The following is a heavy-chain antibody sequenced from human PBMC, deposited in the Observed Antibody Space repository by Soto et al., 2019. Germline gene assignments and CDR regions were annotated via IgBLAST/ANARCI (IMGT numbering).Heavy chain of an antibody. J-gene: IGHJ6*02. D-gene: IGHD3-10*01. Sequence: SLILSCAPSGFTFSSYAMSWVRQAPGKGLEWVSAISGSGGSTYYAGSVKGRFTISRDNSKNTLFLQMNSLRAEDTAVYYCAKAFSFFGEGMDVWGQGTTVTVSS. CDR3: AKAFSFFGEGMDV. CDR2: ISGSGGST. CDR1: GFTFSSYA. V-gene: IGHV3-23*01.